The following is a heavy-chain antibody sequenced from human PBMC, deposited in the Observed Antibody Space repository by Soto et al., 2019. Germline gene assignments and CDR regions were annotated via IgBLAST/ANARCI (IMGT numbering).Heavy chain of an antibody. D-gene: IGHD1-26*01. Sequence: SETLSLTCAVYGGSFSGYYWSWIRQPPGKGLELIGEINHSGSTNYNPSLKSRVTISVDTSKIQFSLKLSSVTAADTAVYYCVKDNLHSGSYENWYFDLWGRGTLVTVSS. CDR2: INHSGST. CDR3: VKDNLHSGSYENWYFDL. V-gene: IGHV4-34*01. J-gene: IGHJ2*01. CDR1: GGSFSGYY.